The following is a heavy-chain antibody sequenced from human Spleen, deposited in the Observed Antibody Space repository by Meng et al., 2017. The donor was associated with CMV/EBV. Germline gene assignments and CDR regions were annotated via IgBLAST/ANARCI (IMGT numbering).Heavy chain of an antibody. D-gene: IGHD4-11*01. V-gene: IGHV3-23*01. Sequence: GESLKISCAASGFTFSGYAMSWVRQAPGKGLEWVSVISGSGDRTYYADSVKGRFTFSRDNSKNTLYLQMNSLRAEDTTVYYCARADYSDPFDYWGQGTLVTVSS. CDR3: ARADYSDPFDY. J-gene: IGHJ4*02. CDR1: GFTFSGYA. CDR2: ISGSGDRT.